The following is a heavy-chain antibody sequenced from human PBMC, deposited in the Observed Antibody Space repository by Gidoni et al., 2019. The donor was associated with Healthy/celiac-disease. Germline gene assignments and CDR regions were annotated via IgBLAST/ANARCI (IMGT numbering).Heavy chain of an antibody. CDR2: ISSNGGST. Sequence: EVQLVESGGGLVQPGGSLRLYCAASGFTFSSYAMHWVRQAPGKGLEYVSAISSNGGSTYYANSVKGRFTISRDNSKNTLYLQMGSLRAEDMAVYYCARDSFDGAAATFDPWGQGTLVTVSS. J-gene: IGHJ5*02. CDR3: ARDSFDGAAATFDP. V-gene: IGHV3-64*01. CDR1: GFTFSSYA. D-gene: IGHD6-13*01.